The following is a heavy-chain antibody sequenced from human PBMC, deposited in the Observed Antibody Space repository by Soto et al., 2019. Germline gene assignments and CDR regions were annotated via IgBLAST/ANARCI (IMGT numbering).Heavy chain of an antibody. Sequence: SETLSLTSSISGGSISSYYWSWIRQPAGKGLEWIGRIYTSGSTNHNPSLKSRVTMSVDTSKNQFSLKLSSVTAADTAVYYCAREIQRYFDYWGQGTLVTVSS. V-gene: IGHV4-4*07. D-gene: IGHD1-1*01. CDR3: AREIQRYFDY. CDR1: GGSISSYY. CDR2: IYTSGST. J-gene: IGHJ4*02.